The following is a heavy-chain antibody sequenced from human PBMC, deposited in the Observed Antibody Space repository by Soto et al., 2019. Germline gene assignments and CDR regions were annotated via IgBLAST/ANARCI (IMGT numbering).Heavy chain of an antibody. CDR2: IWFDGSEK. J-gene: IGHJ6*02. CDR3: AKGVYYENSGHLYGMDV. Sequence: QVQVVESGGGVVQPGRSLRLSCAASGFGFKNFAMSWVRQAPGRGLEWVAIIWFDGSEKYYGDSVRGRFTISRDNSKNTVDLQMNRLRAEDTALYYCAKGVYYENSGHLYGMDVWGQGTTVTVS. V-gene: IGHV3-33*06. CDR1: GFGFKNFA. D-gene: IGHD3-22*01.